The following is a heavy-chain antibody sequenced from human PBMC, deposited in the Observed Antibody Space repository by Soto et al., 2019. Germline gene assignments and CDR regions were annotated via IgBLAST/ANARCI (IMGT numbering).Heavy chain of an antibody. V-gene: IGHV1-18*01. CDR3: ARDSLSDYDILTGYYDDAFDI. CDR2: ISAYNGNT. Sequence: ASVKVSCKASGYTFTSYGISWVRQAPGQGLEWMGWISAYNGNTNYAQKLQGRVTMTTDTSTSTAYMELRSLRSDDTAVYYCARDSLSDYDILTGYYDDAFDIRGQGTMVTVSS. CDR1: GYTFTSYG. D-gene: IGHD3-9*01. J-gene: IGHJ3*02.